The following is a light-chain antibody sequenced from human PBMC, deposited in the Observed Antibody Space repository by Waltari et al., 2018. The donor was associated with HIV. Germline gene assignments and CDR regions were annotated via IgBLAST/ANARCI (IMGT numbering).Light chain of an antibody. V-gene: IGKV4-1*01. CDR2: WAS. Sequence: DIVMTQSPDSLAVSLGERATIHCKSSQSVLNKSNHKNYLALYQQKPGQPPKLLIYWASTRDSGVPDRFRGSGSVTDFTLTISSLQAEDVAVYYCQQYYSTLYSFGQGTKLEIK. J-gene: IGKJ2*03. CDR1: QSVLNKSNHKNY. CDR3: QQYYSTLYS.